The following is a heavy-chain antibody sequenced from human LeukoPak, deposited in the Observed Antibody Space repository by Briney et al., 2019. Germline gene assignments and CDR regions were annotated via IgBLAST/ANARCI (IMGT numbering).Heavy chain of an antibody. CDR2: IYYSGST. J-gene: IGHJ5*02. CDR3: ARAVSEWLVYWFDP. D-gene: IGHD6-19*01. CDR1: GGSISSSSYY. V-gene: IGHV4-39*07. Sequence: PSETLSLTCTVSGGSISSSSYYWGWLRQPPGTGLEWIGSIYYSGSTYYNPSLKSRVTISVDTSKNQFSLKLSSVTAADTAVYYCARAVSEWLVYWFDPWGQGTLVTVSS.